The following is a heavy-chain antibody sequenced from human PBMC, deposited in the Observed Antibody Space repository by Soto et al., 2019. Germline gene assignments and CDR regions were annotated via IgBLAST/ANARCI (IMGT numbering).Heavy chain of an antibody. CDR3: ARDQKLELGVGFDY. CDR2: INPSGGST. V-gene: IGHV1-46*01. CDR1: GYTFTIYY. D-gene: IGHD1-7*01. Sequence: ASVKVSFKASGYTFTIYYMHCVRQAPGQGLEWMGIINPSGGSTSYAQKFQGRVTMTRDTSTSTVYMELGSLRSEDTAVYYCARDQKLELGVGFDYWGQGTLVTVSS. J-gene: IGHJ4*02.